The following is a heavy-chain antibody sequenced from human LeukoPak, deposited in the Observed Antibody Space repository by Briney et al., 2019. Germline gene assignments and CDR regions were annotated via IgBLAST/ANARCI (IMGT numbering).Heavy chain of an antibody. CDR3: AKDRYYGSSKRDAFDI. CDR1: GFTFSNYA. V-gene: IGHV3-23*01. CDR2: ISDGGYNT. J-gene: IGHJ3*02. Sequence: GGSLRLSCVASGFTFSNYAMGWVRQPPGKGLEWVSGISDGGYNTYYADSVRGRFTISRDKSKNTLYLQMDSLRAEDTAVYYCAKDRYYGSSKRDAFDIWGQGKKVTVSS. D-gene: IGHD3-10*01.